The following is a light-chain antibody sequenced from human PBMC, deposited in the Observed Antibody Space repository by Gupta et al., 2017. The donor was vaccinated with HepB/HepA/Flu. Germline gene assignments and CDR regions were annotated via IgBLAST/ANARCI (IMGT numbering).Light chain of an antibody. CDR3: LQYNTCPWT. Sequence: IHMIQSLASLSASVGDRVTITCRARQGISIYLGWYQQKPGKAPKRLIYNASSLQSGVPSGFSGSGSGTEFTVTISSLQPEDFAAYYCLQYNTCPWTFGQGTQVEI. V-gene: IGKV1-17*01. CDR1: QGISIY. J-gene: IGKJ1*01. CDR2: NAS.